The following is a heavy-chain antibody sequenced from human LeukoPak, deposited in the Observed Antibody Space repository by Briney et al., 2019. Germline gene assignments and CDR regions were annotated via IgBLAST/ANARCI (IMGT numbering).Heavy chain of an antibody. Sequence: PSETLSLTCTVSGGSISSNSHYWGWIRQPPGKGLEWIGSIYYSGSTYYNPSLKSRVTISVDTSKNQFSLKLSSVTAADTAVYYCASRDFWSGSDFDYWGQGTLVTVSS. CDR3: ASRDFWSGSDFDY. D-gene: IGHD3-3*01. J-gene: IGHJ4*02. CDR2: IYYSGST. V-gene: IGHV4-39*01. CDR1: GGSISSNSHY.